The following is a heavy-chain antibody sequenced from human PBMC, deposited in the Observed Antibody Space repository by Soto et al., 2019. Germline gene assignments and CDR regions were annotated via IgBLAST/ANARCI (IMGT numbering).Heavy chain of an antibody. J-gene: IGHJ4*02. CDR3: ARGTYYYDSSGFIDL. CDR2: LYSGGST. CDR1: GFTVSSNY. D-gene: IGHD3-22*01. Sequence: GGSLRLSCVASGFTVSSNYMTWVRQAPGKGLEWVSVLYSGGSTYYADSVKGRFTISRDNSKNTLYLQMNSLRAEDTAVYYCARGTYYYDSSGFIDLWGQGTLVTVSS. V-gene: IGHV3-66*01.